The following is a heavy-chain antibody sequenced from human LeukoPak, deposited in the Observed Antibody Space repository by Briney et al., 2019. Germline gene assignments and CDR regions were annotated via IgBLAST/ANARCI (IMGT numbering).Heavy chain of an antibody. J-gene: IGHJ4*02. V-gene: IGHV3-23*01. CDR2: ISGSGGST. D-gene: IGHD3-22*01. Sequence: PGGSLRLSCAASGFTFSSYAMSWVRQAPGKGLEWVSTISGSGGSTYYADSVKGRFTISRDNSKNTLYLQMNSLRAEDTAVYYCARGGSSGYYNHFDYWGQGTLVTVPS. CDR1: GFTFSSYA. CDR3: ARGGSSGYYNHFDY.